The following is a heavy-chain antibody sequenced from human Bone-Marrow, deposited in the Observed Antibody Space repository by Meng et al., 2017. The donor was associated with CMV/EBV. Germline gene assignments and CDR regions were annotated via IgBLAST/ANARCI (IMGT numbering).Heavy chain of an antibody. CDR3: ARDRYNWAFDY. CDR2: IKPDGSEK. Sequence: GGSLRLSCAASGFIFSSYWMSWVRQAPGKGLEWVANIKPDGSEKYYVDSVRGRFTISRDNAKNSLYLQMNSLRAEDTAVYYCARDRYNWAFDYWGQGTLVTVSS. D-gene: IGHD1-1*01. CDR1: GFIFSSYW. V-gene: IGHV3-7*01. J-gene: IGHJ4*02.